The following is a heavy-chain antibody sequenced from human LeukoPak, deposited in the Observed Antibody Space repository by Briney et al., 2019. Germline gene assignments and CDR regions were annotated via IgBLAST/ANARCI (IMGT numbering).Heavy chain of an antibody. J-gene: IGHJ6*03. CDR3: AREVRSSSWSRYYYYYYMDV. D-gene: IGHD6-13*01. CDR1: GFTFSSYW. CDR2: IKQDGSEK. V-gene: IGHV3-7*01. Sequence: PGGSLRLSCAASGFTFSSYWMSWVRQAPGKGLEWVANIKQDGSEKYYVDSVKGRFTISRDNAKNSLYLQMNSLRAEDTAVYYCAREVRSSSWSRYYYYYYMDVWGKGTTVTISS.